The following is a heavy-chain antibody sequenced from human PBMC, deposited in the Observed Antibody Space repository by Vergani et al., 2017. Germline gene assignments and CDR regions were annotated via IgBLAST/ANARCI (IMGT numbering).Heavy chain of an antibody. CDR2: IYYSGST. Sequence: QVQLQESGPGLVKPSETLSLPCTVSGGSISSYYWSWIRQPPGKGLEWFGYIYYSGSTNYNPSLKSRVTISVDTSKNQFSLKLSSVTAADTAVYYCARDRWSYGDYGQHWFDPWGQGTLVTVSS. CDR3: ARDRWSYGDYGQHWFDP. CDR1: GGSISSYY. D-gene: IGHD4-17*01. V-gene: IGHV4-59*01. J-gene: IGHJ5*02.